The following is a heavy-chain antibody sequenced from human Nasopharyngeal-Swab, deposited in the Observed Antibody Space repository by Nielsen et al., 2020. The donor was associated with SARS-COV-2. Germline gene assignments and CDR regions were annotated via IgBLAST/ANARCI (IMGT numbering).Heavy chain of an antibody. D-gene: IGHD2-15*01. V-gene: IGHV4-31*02. Sequence: WIRPPPGKGLEWIGYIYYSGSTYYNPSLKSRVTISVDTSKNQFSLKLSSVTAADTAVYYCARAPVDTAMVTGLPGCSGGSCYSFYAFDIWGQGTMVTVSS. J-gene: IGHJ3*02. CDR2: IYYSGST. CDR3: ARAPVDTAMVTGLPGCSGGSCYSFYAFDI.